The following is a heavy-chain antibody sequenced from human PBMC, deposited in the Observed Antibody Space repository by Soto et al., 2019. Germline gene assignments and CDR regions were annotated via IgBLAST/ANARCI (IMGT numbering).Heavy chain of an antibody. Sequence: GASVKVSCKASGYTFTSYGISWVRQAPGQGLEWMGWISAYNGNTNYAQKLQGRVTMTTDTSTSTAYMELRSLRSDDTAVYYCARDFGWLSIYGGYVPSWFDPWGQGTLVTVSS. J-gene: IGHJ5*02. V-gene: IGHV1-18*04. D-gene: IGHD4-17*01. CDR3: ARDFGWLSIYGGYVPSWFDP. CDR1: GYTFTSYG. CDR2: ISAYNGNT.